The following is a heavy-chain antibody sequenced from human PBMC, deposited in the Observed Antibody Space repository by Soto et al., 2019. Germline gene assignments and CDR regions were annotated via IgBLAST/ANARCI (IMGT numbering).Heavy chain of an antibody. CDR2: IGTAGDT. CDR3: ARGPLRYFDWLSFGTYGMDV. V-gene: IGHV3-13*04. D-gene: IGHD3-9*01. J-gene: IGHJ6*02. CDR1: GFTFSSYD. Sequence: PGGSLRLSCAASGFTFSSYDMHWVRQATGKGLEWVSAIGTAGDTYYPGSVKGRFTISRENAKNSLYLQMNSLRAGDTAVYYCARGPLRYFDWLSFGTYGMDVWGQGTTVTVS.